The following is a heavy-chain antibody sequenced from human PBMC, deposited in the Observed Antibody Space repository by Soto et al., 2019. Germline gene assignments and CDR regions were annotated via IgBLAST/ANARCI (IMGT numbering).Heavy chain of an antibody. J-gene: IGHJ6*02. CDR3: ARDRGYDAHDYYYNAMDV. Sequence: PGGSLRLSCVASGFTFRSYNMNWVRQAPGKGLEWVSAIRGFGPYKFYADSVKGRFTISRDNAKNSLYLQMNSLRAEDTAVYYCARDRGYDAHDYYYNAMDVWGQGTMVTVSS. V-gene: IGHV3-21*01. CDR1: GFTFRSYN. D-gene: IGHD2-15*01. CDR2: IRGFGPYK.